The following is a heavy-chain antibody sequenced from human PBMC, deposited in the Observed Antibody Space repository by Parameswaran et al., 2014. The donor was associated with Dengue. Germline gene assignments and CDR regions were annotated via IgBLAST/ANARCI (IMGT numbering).Heavy chain of an antibody. CDR2: ISSSSSYI. V-gene: IGHV3-21*01. CDR3: ARDPPTQLTYYYGSGSLN. J-gene: IGHJ4*02. Sequence: KWIRQPPGKGLEWVSSISSSSSYIYYADSVKGRFTISRDNAKNSLYLQMNSLRAEDTAVYYCARDPPTQLTYYYGSGSLNWGQGTLVTVSS. D-gene: IGHD3-10*01.